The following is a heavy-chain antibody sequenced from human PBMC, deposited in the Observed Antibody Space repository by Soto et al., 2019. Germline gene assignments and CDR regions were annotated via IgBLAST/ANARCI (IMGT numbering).Heavy chain of an antibody. CDR2: INAGNGNT. Sequence: ASVKVSCKASGYTFTNYAMHWVRQAPGQRLEWMGWINAGNGNTKYSQKFQGRVTITRDTSTSTVYMELSSLRSEDTAVYYCARSAHYYDSSGYADGAFDIWGQGTMVTVSS. J-gene: IGHJ3*02. CDR3: ARSAHYYDSSGYADGAFDI. CDR1: GYTFTNYA. V-gene: IGHV1-3*01. D-gene: IGHD3-22*01.